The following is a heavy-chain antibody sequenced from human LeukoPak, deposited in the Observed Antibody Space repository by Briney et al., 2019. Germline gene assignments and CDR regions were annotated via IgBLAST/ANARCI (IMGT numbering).Heavy chain of an antibody. J-gene: IGHJ6*02. D-gene: IGHD2-15*01. CDR1: GFTFSSYS. V-gene: IGHV3-21*01. CDR2: ISSSSSYI. Sequence: PGGSLRLSCAASGFTFSSYSMNWVRQAPGKGLEWGSFISSSSSYIYYADSVKGRFTISRDNAKNSLYLQMNSLRAENTAVYYCARERYSEKNYYYYGMDVWGQGTTVTVSS. CDR3: ARERYSEKNYYYYGMDV.